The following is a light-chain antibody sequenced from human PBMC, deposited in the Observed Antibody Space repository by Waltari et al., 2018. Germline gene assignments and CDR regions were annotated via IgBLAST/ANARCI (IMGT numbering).Light chain of an antibody. V-gene: IGKV3-20*01. CDR1: QSVSSSY. CDR3: KQYDRSPFT. Sequence: EIVLMQSPGTLSLSPGERATLSCRAIQSVSSSYLAWYQQTPGQAPRLLIYATSTKATGIPDRFSSSGSRTDFTRTICRLEAEDLAVYYSKQYDRSPFTFGPGAKVDLE. CDR2: ATS. J-gene: IGKJ3*01.